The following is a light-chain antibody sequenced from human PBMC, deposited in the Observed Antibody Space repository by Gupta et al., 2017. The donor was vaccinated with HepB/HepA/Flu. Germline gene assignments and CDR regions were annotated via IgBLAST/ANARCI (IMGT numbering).Light chain of an antibody. Sequence: IVMTQPPDSLPVLLGARATINCKSSQSVLYSSNNKNYLAWYQQKPGQPPKLLIYCASTRESGVPDRFSGSGSGTDFTLTISSLQAEDVAVYYCQQYYSTPLTFGQGTKVEIK. J-gene: IGKJ1*01. CDR2: CAS. CDR3: QQYYSTPLT. V-gene: IGKV4-1*01. CDR1: QSVLYSSNNKNY.